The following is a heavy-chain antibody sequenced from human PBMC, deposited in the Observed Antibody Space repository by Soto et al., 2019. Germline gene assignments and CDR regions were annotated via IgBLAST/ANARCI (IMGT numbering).Heavy chain of an antibody. CDR2: ISGSGGST. D-gene: IGHD2-2*01. CDR3: AKAVVPVLADYYYGMDV. V-gene: IGHV3-23*01. J-gene: IGHJ6*02. Sequence: GGSLRLSCAASGFTFSSYAMSWVRQAPGKGLEWVSAISGSGGSTYYADSVKGRFTISRDNSKNTLYLQMNSLRAEDTAVYYCAKAVVPVLADYYYGMDVWGQGTTVTVSS. CDR1: GFTFSSYA.